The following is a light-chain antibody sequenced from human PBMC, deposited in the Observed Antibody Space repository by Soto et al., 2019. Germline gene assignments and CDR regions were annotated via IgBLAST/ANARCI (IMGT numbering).Light chain of an antibody. J-gene: IGKJ4*01. CDR2: DAI. CDR3: QQSDSLPPT. Sequence: DIQMTQSPSSLSASVGDRVTITCQASQDINNFLHWYAQRPGKAPKLLIYDAINLDTGVPSTFSGSGSGTHFTFTISSLQPEDIATYFCQQSDSLPPTFGGGTKVEI. CDR1: QDINNF. V-gene: IGKV1-33*01.